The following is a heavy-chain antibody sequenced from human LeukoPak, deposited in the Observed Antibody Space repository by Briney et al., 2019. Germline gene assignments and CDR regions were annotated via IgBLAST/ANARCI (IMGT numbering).Heavy chain of an antibody. Sequence: GGSLRLSCAASGFTLINTWMSWVRQAPGKGLEWVGRIKSKTDGGTTDYAAPVKGRFTISRDDSENTLYLQMNSLKTEDTAVYYCTTQSWPKGSDYRGQGTLVTVSS. J-gene: IGHJ4*01. V-gene: IGHV3-15*01. CDR1: GFTLINTW. D-gene: IGHD1-26*01. CDR2: IKSKTDGGTT. CDR3: TTQSWPKGSDY.